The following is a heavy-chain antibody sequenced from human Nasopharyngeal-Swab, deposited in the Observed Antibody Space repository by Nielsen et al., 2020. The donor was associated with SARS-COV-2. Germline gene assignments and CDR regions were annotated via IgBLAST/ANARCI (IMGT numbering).Heavy chain of an antibody. Sequence: SETLSLTCAVYGGSFSAYQWSWIRKPPGKGLEWIGEINHSGSTNYNPSLKSRVTISVDTSKNQFSLKLSSVTAADTAVFYCARGRSSGWFHYYFDYWGQGTLVTVSS. CDR1: GGSFSAYQ. CDR3: ARGRSSGWFHYYFDY. V-gene: IGHV4-34*01. J-gene: IGHJ4*02. CDR2: INHSGST. D-gene: IGHD6-19*01.